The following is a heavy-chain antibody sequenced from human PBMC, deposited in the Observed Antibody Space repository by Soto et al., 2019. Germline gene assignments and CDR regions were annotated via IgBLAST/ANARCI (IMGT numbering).Heavy chain of an antibody. Sequence: SVPTRVNPTQTLTLTCTFSGFSLSTDDVGVGWIRQPPGKALDWLAVIYWDDDKRYSPSLKSRLTITKDTSKNQVLLTMTNMEPAHTATYLFACSNDRISSLDYSGLRSPVTVSS. V-gene: IGHV2-5*02. J-gene: IGHJ4*02. CDR1: GFSLSTDDVG. CDR3: ACSNDRISSLDY. D-gene: IGHD6-6*01. CDR2: IYWDDDK.